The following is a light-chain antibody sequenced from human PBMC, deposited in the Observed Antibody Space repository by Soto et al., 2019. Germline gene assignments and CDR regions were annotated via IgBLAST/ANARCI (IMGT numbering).Light chain of an antibody. Sequence: QPVLTQSPSASASLGASVKLTCTLSSGHSNYAIAWHQQQSEKGPRYLMKLNSDGSHSKGDGIPDRFSGSGSGAERYLTISSLQSEDEADYYCQTWGSGIVVFGGGTKLTVL. V-gene: IGLV4-69*01. J-gene: IGLJ2*01. CDR3: QTWGSGIVV. CDR2: LNSDGSH. CDR1: SGHSNYA.